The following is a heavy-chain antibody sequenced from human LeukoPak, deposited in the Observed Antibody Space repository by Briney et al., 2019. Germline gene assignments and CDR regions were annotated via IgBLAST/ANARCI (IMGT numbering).Heavy chain of an antibody. V-gene: IGHV4-59*01. Sequence: SETLSLTCTVSGGSISSYYWSWIRQPPGKGLEWIGCIYYSGSTNYNPSLKSRVTISVDTSKNQFSLKLSSVTAADTAVYYCASLSGWYAHYWGQGTLVTVSS. CDR3: ASLSGWYAHY. J-gene: IGHJ4*02. D-gene: IGHD6-19*01. CDR2: IYYSGST. CDR1: GGSISSYY.